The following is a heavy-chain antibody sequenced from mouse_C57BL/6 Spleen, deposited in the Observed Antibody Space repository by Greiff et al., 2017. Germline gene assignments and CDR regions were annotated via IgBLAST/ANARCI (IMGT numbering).Heavy chain of an antibody. J-gene: IGHJ3*01. V-gene: IGHV2-2*01. D-gene: IGHD2-12*01. CDR2: IWSGGST. CDR3: ASYDSSGGFAY. Sequence: QVQLQQSGPGLVQPSQSLSITCTVSGFSLTSYGVHWVRQSPGKGLEWLGVIWSGGSTDYNAAFISRLGISKDNSKSQIFFKMNILQADDTAIYYCASYDSSGGFAYWGQGTLVTVSA. CDR1: GFSLTSYG.